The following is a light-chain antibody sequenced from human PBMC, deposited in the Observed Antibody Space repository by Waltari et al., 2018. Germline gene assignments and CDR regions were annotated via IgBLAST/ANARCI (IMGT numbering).Light chain of an antibody. J-gene: IGLJ3*02. CDR2: VNSDGSH. CDR3: QTGGHGTWV. Sequence: QLVLTQSPSASASLGASVRLTCTLDSGHTSNILAWHQQQPEKGPRYLMKVNSDGSHSKGDEMPDRFAGSGSGAERYLTISNVQSEDEADYYCQTGGHGTWVFGGGTKLTVL. V-gene: IGLV4-69*01. CDR1: SGHTSNI.